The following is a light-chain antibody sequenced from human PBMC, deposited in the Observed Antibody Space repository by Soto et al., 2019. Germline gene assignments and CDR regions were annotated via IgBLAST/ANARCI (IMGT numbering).Light chain of an antibody. J-gene: IGKJ2*01. Sequence: DIQMTQSPSVMSASVGDRVTITCRASQGINKDLVWFQQKPGKVPKRLIYGVSSLQIGVPSRFSGSGSGTEFTLTINSLQPEDFATYYCLQHSSFPRTFGQGTKLEFK. V-gene: IGKV1-17*03. CDR3: LQHSSFPRT. CDR1: QGINKD. CDR2: GVS.